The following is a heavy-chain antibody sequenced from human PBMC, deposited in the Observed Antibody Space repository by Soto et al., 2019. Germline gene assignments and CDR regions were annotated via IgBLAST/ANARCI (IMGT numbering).Heavy chain of an antibody. D-gene: IGHD3-22*01. CDR3: ARSYYYDSSGYYRSFFQH. V-gene: IGHV3-30*07. J-gene: IGHJ1*01. CDR1: GFRFSDYA. Sequence: PGGSLRLSCGASGFRFSDYALYWVRQAPDKGLEWLASASHDGIERYTDSVKGRFIISRDNSKNTLYLQMNSLRAEDTAVYYCARSYYYDSSGYYRSFFQHWGQGTLVTVSS. CDR2: ASHDGIER.